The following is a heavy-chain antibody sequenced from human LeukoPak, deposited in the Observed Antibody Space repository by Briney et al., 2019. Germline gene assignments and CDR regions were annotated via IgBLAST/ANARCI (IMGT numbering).Heavy chain of an antibody. J-gene: IGHJ4*02. CDR3: ARQGTGSSWYPY. CDR1: GYSFSNNW. CDR2: IYPGDSDI. Sequence: GESLTISFKGSGYSFSNNWIGWVRQMPGKGLEWMGIIYPGDSDIRYSPSFQGQVTISADKSISTAYLQWSSLKASDTAMYYCARQGTGSSWYPYWGQGTLVTVSS. D-gene: IGHD6-13*01. V-gene: IGHV5-51*01.